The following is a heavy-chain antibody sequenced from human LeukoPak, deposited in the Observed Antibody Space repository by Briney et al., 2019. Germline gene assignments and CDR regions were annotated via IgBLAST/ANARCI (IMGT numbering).Heavy chain of an antibody. CDR1: GFTFSSYG. CDR3: ANENYYDSSGYLDN. J-gene: IGHJ4*02. D-gene: IGHD3-22*01. V-gene: IGHV3-30*18. CDR2: ISSDGSNK. Sequence: GRSLRLSCAAPGFTFSSYGMHWVRQAPGKGLEWVSVISSDGSNKYYADSVKGRFTISRDNTKNTLYLQMNSLRAEDTAVFYCANENYYDSSGYLDNWGQGTLVTVSS.